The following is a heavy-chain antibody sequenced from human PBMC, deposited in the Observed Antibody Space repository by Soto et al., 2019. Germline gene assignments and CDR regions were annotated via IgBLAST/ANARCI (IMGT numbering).Heavy chain of an antibody. D-gene: IGHD2-15*01. J-gene: IGHJ6*02. CDR1: GFTFSSYA. CDR3: AKVSRVAARAYYYGMDV. V-gene: IGHV3-23*01. Sequence: PGGSLRLSCAASGFTFSSYAMSWVRQAPGKGLEWVSAISGSGGSTYYADSVKGRFTISRDNSKNTLYLQMNSLRAEDTAVYYCAKVSRVAARAYYYGMDVWGQGTTVTVSS. CDR2: ISGSGGST.